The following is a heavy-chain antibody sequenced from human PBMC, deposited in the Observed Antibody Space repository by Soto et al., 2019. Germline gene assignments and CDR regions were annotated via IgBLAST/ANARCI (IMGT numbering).Heavy chain of an antibody. D-gene: IGHD6-13*01. CDR3: ARDPPYSSSWITRYYYYGMDV. CDR2: INSDGSST. V-gene: IGHV3-74*01. CDR1: GFTFSSYW. J-gene: IGHJ6*02. Sequence: PGGSLRLSCAASGFTFSSYWMHWVRQAPGKGLVWVSRINSDGSSTSYADSVKGRFTISRDNAKNTLYLQMNSLRAEDTAVYYCARDPPYSSSWITRYYYYGMDVWGQGPTVTVSS.